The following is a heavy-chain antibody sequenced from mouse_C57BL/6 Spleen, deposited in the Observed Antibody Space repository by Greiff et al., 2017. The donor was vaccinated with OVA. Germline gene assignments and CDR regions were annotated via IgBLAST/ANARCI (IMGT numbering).Heavy chain of an antibody. CDR1: GYTFTSYD. CDR3: AVYGRSFAY. D-gene: IGHD1-1*01. J-gene: IGHJ3*01. Sequence: VQGVESGPELVKPGASVKLSCKASGYTFTSYDINWVKQRPGQGLEWIGWIYPRDGSTKYNEKFKGRATLTVDTSASTAYMELHSLTSEDSAVYFCAVYGRSFAYWGQGTLVTVSA. V-gene: IGHV1-85*01. CDR2: IYPRDGST.